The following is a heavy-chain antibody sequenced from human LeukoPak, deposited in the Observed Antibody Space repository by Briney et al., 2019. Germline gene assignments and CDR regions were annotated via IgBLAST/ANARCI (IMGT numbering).Heavy chain of an antibody. CDR3: ARERDLDTAMGN. CDR2: IKEDESDE. J-gene: IGHJ4*02. V-gene: IGHV3-7*01. CDR1: GFTFSSYW. Sequence: GGSLRLSCEASGFTFSSYWMSWVRQAPGKGLEWVAHIKEDESDEYYVDSVRGRFTASRDNAKNSVNLQMNSLRVEDTAVYYCARERDLDTAMGNWGQGTLVTVSS. D-gene: IGHD5-18*01.